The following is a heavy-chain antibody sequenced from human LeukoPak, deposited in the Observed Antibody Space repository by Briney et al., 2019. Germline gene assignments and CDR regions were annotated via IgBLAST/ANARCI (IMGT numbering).Heavy chain of an antibody. CDR1: GYTFTSYG. J-gene: IGHJ6*03. V-gene: IGHV1-18*01. D-gene: IGHD1-14*01. CDR3: ARGLIGTPRTISYYYYYYMDV. CDR2: ISTYNGNT. Sequence: ASVKVSCKASGYTFTSYGISWVRQAPGQGLEWMGWISTYNGNTNYAQKLQGRVTMTTDTSTSTAYMELRSLRSDDTAVYYCARGLIGTPRTISYYYYYYMDVWGKGTTVTISS.